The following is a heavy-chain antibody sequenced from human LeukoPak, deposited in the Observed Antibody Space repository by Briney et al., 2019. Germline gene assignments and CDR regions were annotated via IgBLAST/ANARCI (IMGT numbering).Heavy chain of an antibody. Sequence: PGGSLRLSCAASGLTLSSYAMGWVRQAPGKGLEWVSAISGSGGSTYYADSAKGRFTIPRDNSKNTLSLQMHSLRAEDTAVYYGAKDLSSDPSSQGTLVTVSS. D-gene: IGHD2/OR15-2a*01. V-gene: IGHV3-23*01. J-gene: IGHJ5*02. CDR2: ISGSGGST. CDR3: AKDLSSDP. CDR1: GLTLSSYA.